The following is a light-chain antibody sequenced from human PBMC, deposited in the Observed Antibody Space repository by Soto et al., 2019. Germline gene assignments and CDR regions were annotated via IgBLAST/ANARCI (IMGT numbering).Light chain of an antibody. CDR1: RSNIGSQN. CDR2: NNN. Sequence: QSVLTQPHSTSGTPGQRVTISCPGSRSNIGSQNVNWYQQLPGTAPKLLIYNNNQRPSGVPDRFSGSKSGTSASLAISGLQSEDEAAYYCAAWDDSLIGYVFGTGTKVTVL. V-gene: IGLV1-44*01. CDR3: AAWDDSLIGYV. J-gene: IGLJ1*01.